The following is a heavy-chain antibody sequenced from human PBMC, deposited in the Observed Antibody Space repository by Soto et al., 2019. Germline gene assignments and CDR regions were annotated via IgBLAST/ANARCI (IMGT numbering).Heavy chain of an antibody. V-gene: IGHV1-69*02. Sequence: QVQLVQSGAEVKKPGSSVKVSCEASGGTVSAYTINWVRQAPGQGLEWMGRIISILDIPNYEQKFQGRLTIIADTSTSTTYMELRNLRSEDTATYYCARENGTSSLDYWGQGTLVTVSS. CDR1: GGTVSAYT. D-gene: IGHD6-6*01. CDR2: IISILDIP. J-gene: IGHJ4*02. CDR3: ARENGTSSLDY.